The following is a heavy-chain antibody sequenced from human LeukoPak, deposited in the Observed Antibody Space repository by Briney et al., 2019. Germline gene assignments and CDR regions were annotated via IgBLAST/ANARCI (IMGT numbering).Heavy chain of an antibody. CDR2: ISYSGST. D-gene: IGHD3-22*01. V-gene: IGHV4-39*01. Sequence: SETLSLTCSVSNASISSSSYYWGWIRQPPGNGLEWIGSISYSGSTNYNPSLKSRLTIYVDTSKNQFSLKLSSVTAADTAVYYCARLVYSSGYYLIFDYWGQGTLVTVSS. J-gene: IGHJ4*02. CDR1: NASISSSSYY. CDR3: ARLVYSSGYYLIFDY.